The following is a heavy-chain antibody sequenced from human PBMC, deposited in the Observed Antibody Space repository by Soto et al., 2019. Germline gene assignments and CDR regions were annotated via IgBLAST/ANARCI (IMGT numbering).Heavy chain of an antibody. Sequence: GGSLRLSCVASGFTFISSFMGWIRQAPGKGLEWVANINQDGGVTYYVDSVEGRFTISRDNTKDSLYLQMKSLRGEDTAIYYCARSYRGSGSYFFDYWGQGTPVTVSS. J-gene: IGHJ4*02. CDR1: GFTFISSF. D-gene: IGHD6-19*01. V-gene: IGHV3-7*03. CDR3: ARSYRGSGSYFFDY. CDR2: INQDGGVT.